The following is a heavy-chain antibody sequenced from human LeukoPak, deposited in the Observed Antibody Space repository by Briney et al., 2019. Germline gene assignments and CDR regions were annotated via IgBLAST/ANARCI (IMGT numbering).Heavy chain of an antibody. CDR1: GFTFSNAW. Sequence: GGSLRLSCAASGFTFSNAWMSWVRQAPGKGLEWVGRIKSKTDGGTTDYAAPVKGRFTISRDDSKNTLYLQMNSLRAEDTAVYYCAKGFYAHFDYWGQGTLVTVSS. J-gene: IGHJ4*02. CDR3: AKGFYAHFDY. CDR2: IKSKTDGGTT. D-gene: IGHD3-16*01. V-gene: IGHV3-15*01.